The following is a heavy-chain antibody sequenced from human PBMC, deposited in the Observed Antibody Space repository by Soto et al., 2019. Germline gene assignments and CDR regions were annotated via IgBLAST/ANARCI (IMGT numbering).Heavy chain of an antibody. V-gene: IGHV3-33*01. Sequence: QVQLVESGGGVVQPGRSLRLSCAASGFTFSSYGMHWVRQAPGKGLEWVAVIWYDGSNKYYADSVKGRFTISRDNSKNTLYLQMNSLRAEDTAVYYCARGDVFMTTVVRLKGIVDYWGQGTLVTVSS. CDR2: IWYDGSNK. J-gene: IGHJ4*02. CDR1: GFTFSSYG. D-gene: IGHD4-17*01. CDR3: ARGDVFMTTVVRLKGIVDY.